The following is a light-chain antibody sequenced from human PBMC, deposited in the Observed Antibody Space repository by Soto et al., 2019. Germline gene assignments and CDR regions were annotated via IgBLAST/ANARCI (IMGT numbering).Light chain of an antibody. CDR3: RHLNSYPSFQ. CDR1: QAISTY. Sequence: IQLTQSPSSLSASIGDRVTIPCRASQAISTYLAWYQHKPGKAPKLLLSAASTLQSGVPSRFSGSGSGTDFSLTISRLQPEDFAAYYCRHLNSYPSFQFGQGTQVEIK. J-gene: IGKJ1*01. CDR2: AAS. V-gene: IGKV1-9*01.